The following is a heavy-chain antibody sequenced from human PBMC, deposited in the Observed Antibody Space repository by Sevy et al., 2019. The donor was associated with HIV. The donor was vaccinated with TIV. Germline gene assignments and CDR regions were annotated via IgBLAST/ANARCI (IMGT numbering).Heavy chain of an antibody. CDR1: GFTFSTYT. V-gene: IGHV3-23*01. Sequence: GGSLRLSCAASGFTFSTYTMTWVRQAPGKGLEWVSAISGRAGSTYYADSVKGRFTISTDNSKNTLYLQMNSLGVEDTAVYYCAKGDSTFYGMAVWGQGTTVTVSS. D-gene: IGHD6-13*01. J-gene: IGHJ6*02. CDR3: AKGDSTFYGMAV. CDR2: ISGRAGST.